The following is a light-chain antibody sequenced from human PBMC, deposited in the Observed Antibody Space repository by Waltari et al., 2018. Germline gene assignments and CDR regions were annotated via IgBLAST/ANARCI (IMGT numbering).Light chain of an antibody. Sequence: DIQLTQSPSSLSASVGDRVTITCRAGQGHENALAGYQQRPGKAPRLLLYTASRRQSGGTSRVSGSGSGTDYTLTISNLQPEDFATYYCQHYYTTTNRTFGQGTKVEIK. CDR3: QHYYTTTNRT. V-gene: IGKV1-NL1*01. CDR2: TAS. J-gene: IGKJ1*01. CDR1: QGHENA.